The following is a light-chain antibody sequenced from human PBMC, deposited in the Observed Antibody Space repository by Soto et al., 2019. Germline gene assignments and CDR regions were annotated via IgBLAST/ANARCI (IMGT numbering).Light chain of an antibody. CDR1: SSDVGGYNY. Sequence: QSVLTQPASVSGSPGQAITISCTGTSSDVGGYNYVSWYQQHPGKAPKLMIYDVSNRPSGVSNRFSGYKSGNTASLTISGLQAEDEADYYCSSYTSSSTLVFGGGTQLPVL. CDR3: SSYTSSSTLV. J-gene: IGLJ3*02. CDR2: DVS. V-gene: IGLV2-14*01.